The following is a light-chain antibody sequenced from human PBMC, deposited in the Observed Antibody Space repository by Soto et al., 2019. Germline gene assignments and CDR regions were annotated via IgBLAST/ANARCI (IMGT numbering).Light chain of an antibody. CDR1: QNIGSN. CDR2: GAS. J-gene: IGKJ1*01. V-gene: IGKV3-15*01. CDR3: QQYFNWWT. Sequence: EIGMAQSPATLSVSTGETAILSCRASQNIGSNLAWYQQRPGQAPRLLIYGASSRVTGIPARFSGSGSGTDFTLTISSLQSEDFAVYHCQQYFNWWTFGQGTKVAIK.